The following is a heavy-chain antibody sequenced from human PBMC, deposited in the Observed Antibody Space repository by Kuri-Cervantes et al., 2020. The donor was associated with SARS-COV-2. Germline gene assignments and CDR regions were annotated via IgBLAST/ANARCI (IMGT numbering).Heavy chain of an antibody. Sequence: SVKVSCKASGGTFSSYAISWVRQAPGQGLEWMGGIIPIFGTANYAQKFQGRVTITADESTSTAYMELRSLRSDDTAVYYCARVGATRGACDYWGQGTLVTVSS. CDR1: GGTFSSYA. CDR3: ARVGATRGACDY. J-gene: IGHJ4*02. CDR2: IIPIFGTA. D-gene: IGHD1-26*01. V-gene: IGHV1-69*13.